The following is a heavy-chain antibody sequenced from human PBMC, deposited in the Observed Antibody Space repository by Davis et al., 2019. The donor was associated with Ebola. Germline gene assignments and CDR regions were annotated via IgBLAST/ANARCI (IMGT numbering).Heavy chain of an antibody. J-gene: IGHJ6*02. CDR2: ISAYNGNT. CDR1: GYTFTSYG. D-gene: IGHD2-2*01. Sequence: ASVKVSCKASGYTFTSYGISWVRQAPGQGLEWMGWISAYNGNTNYAQKLQGRVTMTTDTSTSTAYTELRSLRSDDTAVYYCARERYCSSTSCLYYYYYGMDVWGQGTTVTVSS. V-gene: IGHV1-18*01. CDR3: ARERYCSSTSCLYYYYYGMDV.